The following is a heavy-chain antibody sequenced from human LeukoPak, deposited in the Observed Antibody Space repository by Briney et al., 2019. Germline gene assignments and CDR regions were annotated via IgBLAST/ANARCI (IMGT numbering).Heavy chain of an antibody. V-gene: IGHV1-2*02. Sequence: ASVKVSCKASGYTFTGYYMHWVRQAPGQGLEWMGWINPNSGGTNYAQKFQGRVTMTRDMSTSTVYMELRSLRSDDTAVYYCASAVSAANLGDYWGQGTLVTVSS. CDR3: ASAVSAANLGDY. D-gene: IGHD6-13*01. J-gene: IGHJ4*02. CDR1: GYTFTGYY. CDR2: INPNSGGT.